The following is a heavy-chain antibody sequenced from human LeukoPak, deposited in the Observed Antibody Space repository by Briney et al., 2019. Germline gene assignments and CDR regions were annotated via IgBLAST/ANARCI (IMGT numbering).Heavy chain of an antibody. CDR1: GDSISGYH. CDR2: INRSGST. V-gene: IGHV4-34*01. Sequence: SETLSLTCGVYGDSISGYHWTWIRQPPGKGLEWIGEINRSGSTNYNPSLKSRVTISADKSKNQFSLLLRSVTAADTAVYYCARVVAARLSRYMDVWGKGTTVTVSS. CDR3: ARVVAARLSRYMDV. D-gene: IGHD6-6*01. J-gene: IGHJ6*03.